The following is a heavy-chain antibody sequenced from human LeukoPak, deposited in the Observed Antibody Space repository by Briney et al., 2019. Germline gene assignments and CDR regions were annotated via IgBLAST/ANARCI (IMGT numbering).Heavy chain of an antibody. CDR3: AKGAGNFDWSYHDY. D-gene: IGHD3-9*01. CDR2: ISGSGGTT. J-gene: IGHJ4*02. CDR1: RFAFSSYA. Sequence: GGSLRLSCAASRFAFSSYAMSWVRQAPGKGLEWVSAISGSGGTTYNADSVKGRFTISRDNSKNTLYLQLNSLRAEDTAVYYCAKGAGNFDWSYHDYWGQGTLVTVSS. V-gene: IGHV3-23*01.